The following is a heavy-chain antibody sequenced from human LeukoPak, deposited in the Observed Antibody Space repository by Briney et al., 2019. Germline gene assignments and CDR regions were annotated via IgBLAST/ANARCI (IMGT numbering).Heavy chain of an antibody. CDR3: AVDSGDYYYYYMDV. J-gene: IGHJ6*03. V-gene: IGHV4-59*01. Sequence: SETLSRTCTVSGGSISSYYWSWIRQPPGKGLEWIGYIYYSGSTNYNPSLKSRVTISVDTSKNQFSLKLSSVTAADTAVYYCAVDSGDYYYYYMDVWGKGTTVTVSS. CDR2: IYYSGST. D-gene: IGHD2-21*01. CDR1: GGSISSYY.